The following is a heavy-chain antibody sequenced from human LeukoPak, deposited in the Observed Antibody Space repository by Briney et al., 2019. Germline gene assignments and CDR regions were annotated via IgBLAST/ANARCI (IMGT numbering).Heavy chain of an antibody. CDR1: GFTFSSYA. Sequence: GGSLRLSCAASGFTFSSYAMSWVRQAPGKGLEWVSAISGSGGSTYYADSVKGRFTISGDNSKNTLYLQMNSLRAEDTAVYYCAKAASKIVVVPAAHFDYWGQGTPVTVSS. CDR2: ISGSGGST. D-gene: IGHD2-2*01. J-gene: IGHJ4*02. V-gene: IGHV3-23*01. CDR3: AKAASKIVVVPAAHFDY.